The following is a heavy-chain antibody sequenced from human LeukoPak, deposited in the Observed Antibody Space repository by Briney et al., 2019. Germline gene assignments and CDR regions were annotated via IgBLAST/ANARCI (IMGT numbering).Heavy chain of an antibody. Sequence: PGGSLRLSCAASGFTFSSYGMHWVRQAPGKGLEWVAVISYDGSNKYYADSVKGRFTISRDNSKNTLYLQMNSLRVEDTAVYYCAKDLGSTSCDYWGRGTRVTVSS. CDR3: AKDLGSTSCDY. D-gene: IGHD2-2*01. CDR2: ISYDGSNK. V-gene: IGHV3-30*18. CDR1: GFTFSSYG. J-gene: IGHJ4*02.